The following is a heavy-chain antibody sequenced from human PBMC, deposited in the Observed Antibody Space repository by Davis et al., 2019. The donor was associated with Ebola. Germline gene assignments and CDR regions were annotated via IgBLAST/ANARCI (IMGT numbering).Heavy chain of an antibody. J-gene: IGHJ4*02. D-gene: IGHD3-10*01. V-gene: IGHV3-48*01. CDR2: ISSSSSTK. Sequence: GGSLRLSCAASGFTFSSYSMNWVRQAPGKGLEWVSYISSSSSTKYYADSVKGRFTISRDNSKNTPYLQMNSLRAEDTAVYYCARELVRTFDYWGQGTLVTVSS. CDR1: GFTFSSYS. CDR3: ARELVRTFDY.